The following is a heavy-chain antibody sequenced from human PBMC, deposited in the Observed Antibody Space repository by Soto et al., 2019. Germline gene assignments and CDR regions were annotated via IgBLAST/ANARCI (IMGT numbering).Heavy chain of an antibody. CDR3: ARVIPGVEAWFDP. J-gene: IGHJ5*02. CDR1: GYTFTNFG. D-gene: IGHD2-2*01. CDR2: ISAYTDTP. Sequence: ASVKVSCKASGYTFTNFGVTWVRRAPGQGLEWMGWISAYTDTPNYAQKFQGGVTMTIDTSTSTAYMDLRSLTSDDTAVYYCARVIPGVEAWFDPWGQGTLVTVSS. V-gene: IGHV1-18*01.